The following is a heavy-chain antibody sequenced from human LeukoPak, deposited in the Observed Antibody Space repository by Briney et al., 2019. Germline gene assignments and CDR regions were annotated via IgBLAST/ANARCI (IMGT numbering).Heavy chain of an antibody. V-gene: IGHV4-39*01. D-gene: IGHD1-26*01. Sequence: SETLSLTCTVSGGSISSSSYYWGWIRQPPGKGLEWIGSIYYSGSTYYNPSLKSRVTISVDTSKNQFSLKLSSVTAADTAVYYCARPSGSMGYWGQGTLVTVSS. J-gene: IGHJ4*02. CDR2: IYYSGST. CDR3: ARPSGSMGY. CDR1: GGSISSSSYY.